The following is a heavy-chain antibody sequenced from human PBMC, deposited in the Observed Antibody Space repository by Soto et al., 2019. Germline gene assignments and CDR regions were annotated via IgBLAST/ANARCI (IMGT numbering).Heavy chain of an antibody. D-gene: IGHD3-3*01. CDR3: ARGAIRFLEWYWFDP. V-gene: IGHV4-34*01. J-gene: IGHJ5*02. CDR2: INHSGST. Sequence: SETQSLTSTVYGVSFIGYYWSWIRQPPGKGLEWIGEINHSGSTNYNPSLKGRVTISVDTSKNQFSLELSSVTAADTAVYYCARGAIRFLEWYWFDPWGQGTLVTVSS. CDR1: GVSFIGYY.